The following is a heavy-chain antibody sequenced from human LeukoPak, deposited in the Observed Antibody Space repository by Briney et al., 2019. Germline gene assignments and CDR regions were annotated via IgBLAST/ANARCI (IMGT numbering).Heavy chain of an antibody. V-gene: IGHV3-30*04. J-gene: IGHJ4*02. Sequence: GGSLRLSCAASGFTFSSYAMHWVRQAPGKGLEWVAVISYDGSKKYYADSVKGRFTISRDNSKNTLYLQMNSLRAEDTAVYYCAKDGVPSRWFGRNYFDYWGQGTLVTVSS. D-gene: IGHD3-10*01. CDR2: ISYDGSKK. CDR3: AKDGVPSRWFGRNYFDY. CDR1: GFTFSSYA.